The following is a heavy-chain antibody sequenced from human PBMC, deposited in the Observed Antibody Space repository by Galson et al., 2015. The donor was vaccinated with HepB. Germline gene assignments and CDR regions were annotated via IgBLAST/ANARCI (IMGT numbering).Heavy chain of an antibody. CDR3: AEAEGSSGYYYVRNTSLDY. D-gene: IGHD3-22*01. CDR1: GFTFSSYA. CDR2: ISYDGSNK. Sequence: SLRLSCAASGFTFSSYAMHWVRQAPGKGLEWVAVISYDGSNKYYADSVKGRFTISRDNSKNTLYLQMNSLRAEDTAVYYCAEAEGSSGYYYVRNTSLDYWGQGTLVTVSS. J-gene: IGHJ4*02. V-gene: IGHV3-30-3*02.